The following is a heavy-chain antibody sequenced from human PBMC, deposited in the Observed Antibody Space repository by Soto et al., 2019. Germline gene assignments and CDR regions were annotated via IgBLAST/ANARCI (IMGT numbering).Heavy chain of an antibody. CDR1: GFTFSSYA. CDR2: ISGSGGST. V-gene: IGHV3-23*01. D-gene: IGHD1-26*01. CDR3: AKVHSGSYFIGGNENRGYYFDY. Sequence: EVQLLESGGGLVQPGGSLRLSCAASGFTFSSYAMSWVRQAPGKGLEWVSAISGSGGSTYYADSVKGRFTISRDNSKNTLYLQMNSLRAEDTAVYYCAKVHSGSYFIGGNENRGYYFDYWGQGTLVTVSS. J-gene: IGHJ4*02.